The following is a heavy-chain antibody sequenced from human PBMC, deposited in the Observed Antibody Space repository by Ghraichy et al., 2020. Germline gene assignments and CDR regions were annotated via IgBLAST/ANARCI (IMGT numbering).Heavy chain of an antibody. D-gene: IGHD6-25*01. CDR1: GFTFSVHW. CDR2: INKDGSRA. J-gene: IGHJ4*02. Sequence: SCAASGFTFSVHWMSWVRQAPGKGLEWVANINKDGSRANYVNSVKGRFTISRDNAKSSLDLQMNSLRAEDTAVYYCATDAFSGGAHWGQGTLVTVSS. V-gene: IGHV3-7*01. CDR3: ATDAFSGGAH.